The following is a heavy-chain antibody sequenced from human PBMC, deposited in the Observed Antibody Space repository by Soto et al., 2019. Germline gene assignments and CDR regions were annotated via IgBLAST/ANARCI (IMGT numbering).Heavy chain of an antibody. CDR2: ISSSSSTI. CDR3: ARDPDYYDSSGYYPEYFQH. D-gene: IGHD3-22*01. J-gene: IGHJ1*01. Sequence: GGSLRLSCAASGFTFSSYSMNWVRQAPGKGLEWVSYISSSSSTIYYADSVKGRFTISRDDAKNSLYLQMNSLRDEDTAVYYCARDPDYYDSSGYYPEYFQHWGQGTLVTVSS. V-gene: IGHV3-48*02. CDR1: GFTFSSYS.